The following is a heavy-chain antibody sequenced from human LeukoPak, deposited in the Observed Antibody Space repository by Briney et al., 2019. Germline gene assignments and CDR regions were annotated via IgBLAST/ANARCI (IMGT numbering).Heavy chain of an antibody. CDR2: ISSSGST. J-gene: IGHJ6*03. CDR1: GDSIISGDYY. Sequence: SQTLSLTCTVSGDSIISGDYYWSWIRQPAVKGLEWIGRISSSGSTNYNPSLKSRVTISVDTSKNQFSLKLSSVTAADTAVYYCAGDYYDSSGYDRYYYYYMDVWGKGTTVTVSS. CDR3: AGDYYDSSGYDRYYYYYMDV. D-gene: IGHD3-22*01. V-gene: IGHV4-61*02.